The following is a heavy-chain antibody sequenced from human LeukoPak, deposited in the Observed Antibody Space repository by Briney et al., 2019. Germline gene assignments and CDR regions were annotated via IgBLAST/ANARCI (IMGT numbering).Heavy chain of an antibody. D-gene: IGHD1-26*01. CDR2: IYHSGST. CDR3: ARHQWVPAFDI. J-gene: IGHJ3*02. Sequence: PSETLSLTCTVSGYSTSSGYYWGWIRQPPGKGLEWIGSIYHSGSTYYNPSLKSRVTISVDTSKNQFSLKLSSVTASDTAVYYCARHQWVPAFDIWGQGTMVTVSS. V-gene: IGHV4-38-2*02. CDR1: GYSTSSGYY.